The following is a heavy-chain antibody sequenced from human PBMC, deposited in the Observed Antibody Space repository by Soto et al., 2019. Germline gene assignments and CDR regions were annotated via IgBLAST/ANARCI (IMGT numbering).Heavy chain of an antibody. V-gene: IGHV4-34*01. CDR2: INHSGST. J-gene: IGHJ4*02. Sequence: SETVSLTSAVSGRSFSGYYLSWIPQPTGKGLEWIGEINHSGSTKYTLSPKSRVTISVDTCKNQFSLEMSSVTAEGTAQYYYATTPSGWSMNYWGQGALVTVSS. CDR1: GRSFSGYY. CDR3: ATTPSGWSMNY. D-gene: IGHD6-19*01.